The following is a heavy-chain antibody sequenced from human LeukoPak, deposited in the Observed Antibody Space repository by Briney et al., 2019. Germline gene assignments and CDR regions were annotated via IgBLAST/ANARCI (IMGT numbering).Heavy chain of an antibody. CDR3: AREEDCSGGICYLGNAFDI. V-gene: IGHV4-59*01. CDR1: GGSISSYY. D-gene: IGHD2-15*01. Sequence: SETLSLTCTVSGGSISSYYWSWIRQPPGKGLEWIGYIYYSGSTNYNPSLKSRVTISVDTSKNQFSLRLSSVTAADTAVYYCAREEDCSGGICYLGNAFDIWGQGTMVTVSS. J-gene: IGHJ3*02. CDR2: IYYSGST.